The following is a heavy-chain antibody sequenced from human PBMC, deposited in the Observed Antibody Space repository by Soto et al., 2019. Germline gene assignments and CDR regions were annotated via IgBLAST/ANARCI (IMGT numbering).Heavy chain of an antibody. V-gene: IGHV3-74*01. J-gene: IGHJ6*02. CDR2: INSDGSST. CDR3: AVSSSWDYYYYGMDV. D-gene: IGHD6-13*01. Sequence: GGSLRLSCAASGFAFRSYGMHWVRQAPGKGLVWVSRINSDGSSTSYADSVKGRFTISRDNAKNTLYLQMNSLRAEDTAVYYCAVSSSWDYYYYGMDVWGQGTTVTVSS. CDR1: GFAFRSYG.